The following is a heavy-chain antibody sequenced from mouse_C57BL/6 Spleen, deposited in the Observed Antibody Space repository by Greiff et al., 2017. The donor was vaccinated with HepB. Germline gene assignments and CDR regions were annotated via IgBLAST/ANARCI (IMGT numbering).Heavy chain of an antibody. D-gene: IGHD2-3*01. V-gene: IGHV1-50*01. J-gene: IGHJ1*03. CDR2: IDPSDSYT. Sequence: QVQLQQPGAELVKPGASVKLSCKASGYTFTSYWMQWVKQRPGQGLEWIGDIDPSDSYTNYNQKFKGKATLTVDTSSSTAYMQLSSLTSEDSAVYYCARRGDGYYGWYFDVWGTGTTVTVSS. CDR3: ARRGDGYYGWYFDV. CDR1: GYTFTSYW.